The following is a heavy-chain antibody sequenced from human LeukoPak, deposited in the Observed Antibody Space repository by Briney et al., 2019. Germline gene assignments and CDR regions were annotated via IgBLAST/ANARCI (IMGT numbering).Heavy chain of an antibody. J-gene: IGHJ6*02. CDR3: ARGLLDFGVVNYYYYYGMDV. CDR2: ISSSGSTI. V-gene: IGHV3-11*01. CDR1: GFTFSDYY. D-gene: IGHD3-3*01. Sequence: GGSLRLSCAASGFTFSDYYMSWIRQAPGKGLEWVSYISSSGSTIYYADSVKGRFTISRDNAKNSLYLQMNSLRAEDTAVYYCARGLLDFGVVNYYYYYGMDVWGQGTTVTVSS.